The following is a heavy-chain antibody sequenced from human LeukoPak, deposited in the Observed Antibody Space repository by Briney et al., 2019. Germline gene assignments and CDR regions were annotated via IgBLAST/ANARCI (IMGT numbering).Heavy chain of an antibody. Sequence: SETLSLTCTVSGGSISSYYWSWIRQPPGKGLEWIGYIYYSGSTNYNPSLKSRVTISVDTSKNQFSLKLSSVTAADAAVYYCARDRGSYYNWFDPWGQGTLVTVSS. J-gene: IGHJ5*02. CDR2: IYYSGST. D-gene: IGHD1-26*01. CDR3: ARDRGSYYNWFDP. CDR1: GGSISSYY. V-gene: IGHV4-59*01.